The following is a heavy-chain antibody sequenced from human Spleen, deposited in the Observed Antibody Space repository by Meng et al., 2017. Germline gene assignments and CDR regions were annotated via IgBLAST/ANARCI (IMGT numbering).Heavy chain of an antibody. J-gene: IGHJ5*02. CDR3: ARELPASTREPFDP. CDR1: GDSFSSNIGA. D-gene: IGHD2/OR15-2a*01. V-gene: IGHV6-1*01. Sequence: VHLSQSGPGLVNPPQPLPFTCAISGDSFSSNIGAWNWIRQSPSRGLEWLGRTYYRSKWYNEYAVSVKSRITINPDTSKNQLSLQLSSVTPEDTAVYYCARELPASTREPFDPWGQGTLVTVSS. CDR2: TYYRSKWYN.